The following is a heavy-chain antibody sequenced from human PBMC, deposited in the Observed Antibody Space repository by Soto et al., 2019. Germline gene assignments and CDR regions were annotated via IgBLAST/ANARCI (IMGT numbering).Heavy chain of an antibody. V-gene: IGHV3-21*01. CDR2: ISSSSSYI. J-gene: IGHJ4*02. CDR1: GFAFSSYS. Sequence: EVQLVESGGGLVKPGGSLRLSCAASGFAFSSYSMNWVRQAPGKGLEWVSSISSSSSYIYYADSVKGRFTISRDNAKNSLYLQMNSLRAEDTAVYYCARDDSSGYKYWGQGTLVTVSS. CDR3: ARDDSSGYKY. D-gene: IGHD3-22*01.